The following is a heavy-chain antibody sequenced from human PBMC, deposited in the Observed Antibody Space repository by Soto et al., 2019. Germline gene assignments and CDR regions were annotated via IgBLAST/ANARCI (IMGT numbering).Heavy chain of an antibody. CDR2: INPNSGGT. CDR1: GYTFTGYY. D-gene: IGHD6-13*01. Sequence: ASVKVSCKASGYTFTGYYMHWVRQAPGQGLEWMGWINPNSGGTNYAQKLQGRVTMTKDTSISTAYMELSRLRSDDTAVYYCARDIIAAAGTGQIDYWGQGTLVTVSS. J-gene: IGHJ4*02. V-gene: IGHV1-2*02. CDR3: ARDIIAAAGTGQIDY.